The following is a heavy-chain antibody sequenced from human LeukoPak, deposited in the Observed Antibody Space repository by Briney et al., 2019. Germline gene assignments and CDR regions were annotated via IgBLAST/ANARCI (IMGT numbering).Heavy chain of an antibody. CDR3: AKGGSGFYYFDY. J-gene: IGHJ4*02. D-gene: IGHD6-19*01. CDR1: GITFSSYA. V-gene: IGHV3-23*01. CDR2: ISSSGGST. Sequence: GGSLRLSCAAPGITFSSYAMSWVRQAPGEGLEWVSAISSSGGSTYYADSVKGRFTISRDNSKNTLYLQMNSLRAEDTAVYYCAKGGSGFYYFDYWGQGTLVTVSS.